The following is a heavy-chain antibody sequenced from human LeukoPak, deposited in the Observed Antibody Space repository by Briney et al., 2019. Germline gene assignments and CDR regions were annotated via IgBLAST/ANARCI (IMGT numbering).Heavy chain of an antibody. CDR1: GGSFSGYY. CDR2: INHSGST. CDR3: ARGGYGAGRLNY. J-gene: IGHJ4*02. D-gene: IGHD4-17*01. V-gene: IGHV4-34*01. Sequence: SEPLSLTCAVSGGSFSGYYWSWIRQPPGKGLEWIGEINHSGSTNYNPSLKSRVTMSLDTSKNHFSLRLRSVTAADTAVYYCARGGYGAGRLNYWGQGTLVTVSS.